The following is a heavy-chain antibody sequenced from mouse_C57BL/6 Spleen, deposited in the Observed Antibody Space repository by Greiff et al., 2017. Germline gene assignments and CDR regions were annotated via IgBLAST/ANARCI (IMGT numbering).Heavy chain of an antibody. CDR2: INPSTGGT. J-gene: IGHJ3*01. V-gene: IGHV1-42*01. CDR3: ARRGHGGWASFAY. Sequence: EVQLQQSGPELVKPGASVKISCKASGYSFTGYYMNWVKQSPEKSLEWIGEINPSTGGTTYNQKFKAKATLTVDKSSSTAYMQLKSLTSEDSAVYYCARRGHGGWASFAYWGQGTLVTVSA. CDR1: GYSFTGYY. D-gene: IGHD1-1*02.